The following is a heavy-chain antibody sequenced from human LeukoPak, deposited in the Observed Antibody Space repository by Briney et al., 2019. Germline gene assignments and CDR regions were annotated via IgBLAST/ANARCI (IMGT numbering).Heavy chain of an antibody. Sequence: SVKVSCKASGGTFSSYAISWVRQAPGQGLEWMGGIIPIFGTANYAQKFQGRVTITADESTSTAYMELSSLRSEDTAVYYCARDHKAAAGTVDYWGQGTLVTVSS. CDR2: IIPIFGTA. CDR1: GGTFSSYA. CDR3: ARDHKAAAGTVDY. D-gene: IGHD6-13*01. J-gene: IGHJ4*02. V-gene: IGHV1-69*13.